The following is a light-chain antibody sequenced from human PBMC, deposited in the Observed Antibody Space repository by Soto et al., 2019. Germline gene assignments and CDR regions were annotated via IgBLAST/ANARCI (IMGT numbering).Light chain of an antibody. Sequence: DIQMTQSPSSVSASVGDRVTITCRTSRGISSWLAWYQQKPGKAPRLSIYAASSLQSGVPSRFSGSGSGTDFTLTISSLQPEDFATYYCQPANSFPLTFGEGTKVDIK. CDR1: RGISSW. J-gene: IGKJ4*01. V-gene: IGKV1-12*01. CDR3: QPANSFPLT. CDR2: AAS.